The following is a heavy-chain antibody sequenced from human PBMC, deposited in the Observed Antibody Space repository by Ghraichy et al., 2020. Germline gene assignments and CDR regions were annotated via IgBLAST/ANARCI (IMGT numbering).Heavy chain of an antibody. Sequence: RGSLRLSCTASGFIFSNFGMHWVRQAPGKGLEWVAFMRSDGTTRYYADSVKGRSTISRDTAKNTLYLQMNSLTAEDTGVYYCAKDSGWYVPHSDYWGQGTLVAVSS. CDR3: AKDSGWYVPHSDY. J-gene: IGHJ4*02. V-gene: IGHV3-30*02. CDR2: MRSDGTTR. CDR1: GFIFSNFG. D-gene: IGHD6-19*01.